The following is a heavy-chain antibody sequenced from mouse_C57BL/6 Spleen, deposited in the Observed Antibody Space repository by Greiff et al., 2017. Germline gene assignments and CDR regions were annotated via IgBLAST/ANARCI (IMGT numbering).Heavy chain of an antibody. CDR2: ISYDGSN. J-gene: IGHJ4*01. Sequence: DVKLVESGPGLVKPSQSLSLTCSVTGYSITSGYYWNWIRQFPGNKLEWMGYISYDGSNNYNPSLKNRISITRDTSKNQFFLKLNSVTTEDTATYYCARNLPYYGSAMDYWGQGTSVTVSS. D-gene: IGHD1-1*01. CDR1: GYSITSGYY. CDR3: ARNLPYYGSAMDY. V-gene: IGHV3-6*01.